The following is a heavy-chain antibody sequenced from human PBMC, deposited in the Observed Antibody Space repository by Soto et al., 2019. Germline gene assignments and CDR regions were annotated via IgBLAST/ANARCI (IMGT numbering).Heavy chain of an antibody. CDR3: AKDNDLDRDGPFDY. J-gene: IGHJ4*02. D-gene: IGHD2-2*03. Sequence: EVQLVESGGGSVQPGRSLRLSCAASGFSFDDYGMHWVRQGPGKGLEWVSGISWNSGDIYYADSVKGGFTISRDNAKRSLYLQMNSLRPEDTALYYCAKDNDLDRDGPFDYWGQGILVTVSS. CDR2: ISWNSGDI. CDR1: GFSFDDYG. V-gene: IGHV3-9*01.